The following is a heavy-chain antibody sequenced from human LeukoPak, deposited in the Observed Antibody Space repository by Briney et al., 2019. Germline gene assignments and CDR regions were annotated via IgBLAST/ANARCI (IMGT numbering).Heavy chain of an antibody. D-gene: IGHD3-3*01. J-gene: IGHJ6*03. CDR2: IKSKTDGGTT. Sequence: GGSLRLSCAASGFTFSNAWMSWVRQAPGKGLEWVGRIKSKTDGGTTDYAAPVKGRFTISRDDSKNTLYLQMNSLKTEDTAVYYCTTDFWSGYAYYYYMDVWGKGTTVTVSS. CDR1: GFTFSNAW. V-gene: IGHV3-15*01. CDR3: TTDFWSGYAYYYYMDV.